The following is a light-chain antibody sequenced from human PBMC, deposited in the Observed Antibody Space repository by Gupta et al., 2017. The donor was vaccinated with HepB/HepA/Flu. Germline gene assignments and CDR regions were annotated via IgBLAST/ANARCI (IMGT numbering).Light chain of an antibody. CDR3: QQRSNWA. V-gene: IGKV3-11*01. CDR1: QSVGSY. Sequence: VLTQSPDILSLSPGERATLSCRASQSVGSYLAWYQQKPGQAPRLLIYDASNRATGIPARFSASGSGTDFTLTISSLEPEDVAVYYCQQRSNWAFGQGTKVEIK. J-gene: IGKJ1*01. CDR2: DAS.